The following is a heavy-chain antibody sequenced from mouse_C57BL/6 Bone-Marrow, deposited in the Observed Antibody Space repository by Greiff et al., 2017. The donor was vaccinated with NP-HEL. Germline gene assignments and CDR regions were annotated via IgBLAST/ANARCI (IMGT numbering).Heavy chain of an antibody. CDR1: GYTFTSYW. CDR2: IHPNSGST. V-gene: IGHV1-64*01. D-gene: IGHD1-1*01. J-gene: IGHJ3*01. CDR3: ARSSITTVAY. Sequence: QVQLQQPGAELVKPGASVKLSCKASGYTFTSYWMHWVKQRPGQGLEWIGMIHPNSGSTNYNEKFKSKATLTVDKSSSTAYMQLSSLTSEDSAVYYCARSSITTVAYWGQGTLVTVSA.